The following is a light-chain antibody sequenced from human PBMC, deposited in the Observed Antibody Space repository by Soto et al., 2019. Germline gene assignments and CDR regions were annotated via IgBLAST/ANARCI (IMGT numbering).Light chain of an antibody. CDR2: GAS. CDR1: QSVGSN. J-gene: IGKJ1*01. Sequence: EIVMTQSPATLSVSPGERATLSCRASQSVGSNLAWYQQKPGQAPRLLIYGASTRATDIPARFSGSGSGTEFALTINSMQSEDSAVYFCQQFNVCQRTFGQGTKVDIK. CDR3: QQFNVCQRT. V-gene: IGKV3-15*01.